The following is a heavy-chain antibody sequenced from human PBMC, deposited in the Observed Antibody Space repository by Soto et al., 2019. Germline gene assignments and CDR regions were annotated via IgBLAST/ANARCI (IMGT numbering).Heavy chain of an antibody. D-gene: IGHD6-19*01. CDR3: AREFSSGWPAFYFQH. CDR2: ISAYNGNT. J-gene: IGHJ1*01. V-gene: IGHV1-18*01. CDR1: GYTFTSYG. Sequence: GASVKVSCKASGYTFTSYGISWVRQAPGQGLEWMGWISAYNGNTNYAQKLQGRVTITRDTSASTAYMELSSLRSEDTAVYYCAREFSSGWPAFYFQHWGQGTLVTVSS.